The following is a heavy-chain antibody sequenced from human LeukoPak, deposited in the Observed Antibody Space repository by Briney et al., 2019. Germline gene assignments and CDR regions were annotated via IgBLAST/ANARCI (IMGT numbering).Heavy chain of an antibody. D-gene: IGHD4-17*01. J-gene: IGHJ4*02. CDR1: GFTFSSYA. CDR3: ARDQTVTTGFDY. CDR2: ISYDGSNK. Sequence: GGSLRRYCEASGFTFSSYAMHWVRQAPGKGLEWVAVISYDGSNKYYADSVKGRFTISRDSSKNTLYLQMNSLRAEDTAVYYCARDQTVTTGFDYWGQGTLVTVSS. V-gene: IGHV3-30-3*01.